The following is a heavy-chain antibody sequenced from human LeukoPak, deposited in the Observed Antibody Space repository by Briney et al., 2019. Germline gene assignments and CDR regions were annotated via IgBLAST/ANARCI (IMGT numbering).Heavy chain of an antibody. CDR3: ARGYSYGYFDS. CDR2: IYYTGST. J-gene: IGHJ4*02. CDR1: GGSISSGGYY. Sequence: PSETLSLTCTVSGGSISSGGYYWTWIRQDPGKGLEWSGYIYYTGSTYYNPSLRSRVTISVDTSKNQFSLKLSSVTAADTAVYFCARGYSYGYFDSWGQGTLVTVSS. D-gene: IGHD5-18*01. V-gene: IGHV4-31*03.